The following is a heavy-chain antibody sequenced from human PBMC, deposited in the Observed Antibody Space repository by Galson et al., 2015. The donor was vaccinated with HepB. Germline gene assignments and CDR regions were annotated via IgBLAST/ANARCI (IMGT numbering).Heavy chain of an antibody. CDR3: AKSPGYISTRYPVGGMDV. D-gene: IGHD2-2*01. CDR1: GFSFSTYA. CDR2: ISASGAST. V-gene: IGHV3-23*01. Sequence: SLRLSCAASGFSFSTYAMTWVRQAPGKGLEWVSGISASGASTYYAESVEGRVTISRDNSKNTLDLQMNSLRVEDSAVYYCAKSPGYISTRYPVGGMDVWGQGTPVTVS. J-gene: IGHJ6*02.